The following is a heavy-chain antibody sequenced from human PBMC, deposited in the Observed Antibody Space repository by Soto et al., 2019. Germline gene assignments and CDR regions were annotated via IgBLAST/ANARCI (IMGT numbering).Heavy chain of an antibody. V-gene: IGHV3-30*18. CDR2: ISYDGSNK. CDR3: AKGGYCISTSCYSDY. CDR1: GFTFSSYG. J-gene: IGHJ4*02. Sequence: QVQLVESGGGVVQPGRSLRLSCAASGFTFSSYGMHWVRQAPGKGLEWVAVISYDGSNKYYADSVKGRFTISRDNSKSTLYLQMNSLRAEDTAVYYCAKGGYCISTSCYSDYWGQGTLVTVSS. D-gene: IGHD2-2*01.